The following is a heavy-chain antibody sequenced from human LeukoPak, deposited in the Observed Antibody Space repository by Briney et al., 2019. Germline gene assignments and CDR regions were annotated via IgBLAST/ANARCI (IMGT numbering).Heavy chain of an antibody. D-gene: IGHD3-10*01. CDR2: IYHSGST. CDR3: ARGWGVVRGVYRLFDI. J-gene: IGHJ3*02. CDR1: GGSISSGGYY. Sequence: SETLSLTCTVSGGSISSGGYYWSWIRQPPGKGLEWIGYIYHSGSTYYNPSLKSRVTISVDRSKNQFSLKLSSVTAADTAVYYCARGWGVVRGVYRLFDIWGQGTMVTVSS. V-gene: IGHV4-30-2*01.